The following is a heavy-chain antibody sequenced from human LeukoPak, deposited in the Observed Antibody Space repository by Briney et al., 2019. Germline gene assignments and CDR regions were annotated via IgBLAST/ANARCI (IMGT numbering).Heavy chain of an antibody. CDR1: GFTFTMFG. Sequence: GGSLRLSCAASGFTFTMFGMNWVRQAPGKGLEWVSYIDARSGIVYYADSVQGRFTVSRDDAKDSVFLQMNSLRVDDTAVYYCARTYDFGRGPPGDAFDNWGQGTLVTVPS. J-gene: IGHJ3*02. D-gene: IGHD3-3*01. CDR3: ARTYDFGRGPPGDAFDN. CDR2: IDARSGIV. V-gene: IGHV3-48*01.